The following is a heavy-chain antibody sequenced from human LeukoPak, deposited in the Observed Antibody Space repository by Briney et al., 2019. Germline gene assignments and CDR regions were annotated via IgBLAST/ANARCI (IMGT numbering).Heavy chain of an antibody. CDR2: INSDGSST. CDR3: ARGGGGYSYGHPDY. V-gene: IGHV3-74*01. D-gene: IGHD5-18*01. Sequence: GGSLRLSCAASGFTFSSYWMHWVRQAPGKGLVWVSRINSDGSSTSYADSVKGRFTISRDNAKNTLYLQMNSLRAEDTAVYYCARGGGGYSYGHPDYWGQGTLVTVSS. J-gene: IGHJ4*02. CDR1: GFTFSSYW.